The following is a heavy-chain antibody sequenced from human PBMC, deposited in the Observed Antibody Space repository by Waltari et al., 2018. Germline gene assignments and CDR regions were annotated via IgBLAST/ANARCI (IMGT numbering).Heavy chain of an antibody. V-gene: IGHV3-23*01. D-gene: IGHD6-19*01. Sequence: EVQLLESGGGLVQPGGSLRLSCAASGFTFSSYAMSWVRQAPGKGLEWVSAISGSGGSTYYADSVKGRFTISRDKSKTTLYLQMNSLRAEDTAVYYCAKGAVAGDAFDIWGQGTMVTVSS. CDR1: GFTFSSYA. CDR2: ISGSGGST. J-gene: IGHJ3*02. CDR3: AKGAVAGDAFDI.